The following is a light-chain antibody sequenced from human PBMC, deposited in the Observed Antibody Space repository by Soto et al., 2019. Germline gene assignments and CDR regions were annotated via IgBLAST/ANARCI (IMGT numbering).Light chain of an antibody. V-gene: IGKV3-20*01. CDR1: QSVSSSY. CDR3: QQYGTYWT. Sequence: EIVLTQSPGTLSLSPGERATLSCRASQSVSSSYLAWYQQKPGQAPRLLIYRASSRATGIPDSFSGSGSGTDFTLTISRLEPEDFAVYYCQQYGTYWTFGQGTKVEIK. J-gene: IGKJ1*01. CDR2: RAS.